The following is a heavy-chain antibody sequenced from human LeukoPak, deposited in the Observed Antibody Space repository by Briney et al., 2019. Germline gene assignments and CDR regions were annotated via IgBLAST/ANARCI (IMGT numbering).Heavy chain of an antibody. CDR1: GYSISSGYY. V-gene: IGHV4-38-2*02. J-gene: IGHJ3*02. CDR3: ARETTYGSGSFDNDACDI. Sequence: SETLSLTCAVSGYSISSGYYWGWIRQPPGKGLEWIGSIYHSGSTYYNPSLKSRVTISVDTSKNQFSLKLSSVTAADTAVYYCARETTYGSGSFDNDACDIWGQGTMVTVSS. D-gene: IGHD3-10*01. CDR2: IYHSGST.